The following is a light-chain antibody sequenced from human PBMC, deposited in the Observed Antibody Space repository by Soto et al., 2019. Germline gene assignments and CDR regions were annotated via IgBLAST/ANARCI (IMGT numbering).Light chain of an antibody. J-gene: IGKJ1*01. CDR1: QSVSSY. CDR2: DAS. Sequence: EIVLTQSPATLSFSQVEGSILSFRASQSVSSYLAWYQQKPGQAPRLLIYDASNRATGIPARFSGSGSGTDFTLTISSLEPEDFAVYYCQQRCNWPLTFGQGTKVDI. CDR3: QQRCNWPLT. V-gene: IGKV3-11*01.